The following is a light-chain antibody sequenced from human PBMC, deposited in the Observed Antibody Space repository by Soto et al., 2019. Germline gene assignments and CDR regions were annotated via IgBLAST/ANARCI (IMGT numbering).Light chain of an antibody. Sequence: EIVLTQSPDTLSLSPGEGATLSCRASQSVSSYLAWYQQKAGQAPRLLIYDASKRATGIPARFSGSGSGTDFTLTISSLEPEDFAVYYCQQRSDWPSTFGGGTKVQIK. CDR3: QQRSDWPST. CDR1: QSVSSY. CDR2: DAS. J-gene: IGKJ4*01. V-gene: IGKV3-11*01.